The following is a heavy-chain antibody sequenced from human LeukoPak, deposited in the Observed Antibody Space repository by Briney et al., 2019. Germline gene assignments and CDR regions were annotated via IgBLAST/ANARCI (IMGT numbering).Heavy chain of an antibody. Sequence: GGSLRLSCAASGFTFSSYAMHWVRQAPGKGLEWVAVISYDGSNKYYADSVKGRFTISRDNSKNTLYLQMNSLRAEDTAVYYCAREATVTTAFDYWGQGTLVTVSS. CDR3: AREATVTTAFDY. V-gene: IGHV3-30*04. J-gene: IGHJ4*02. CDR1: GFTFSSYA. CDR2: ISYDGSNK. D-gene: IGHD4-17*01.